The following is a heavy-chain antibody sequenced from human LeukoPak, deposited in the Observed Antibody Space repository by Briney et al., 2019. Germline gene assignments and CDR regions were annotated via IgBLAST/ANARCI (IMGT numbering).Heavy chain of an antibody. Sequence: SETLSLTCTVSGGSITSGGYYWSWIRQHPEKGLVWIGYIYSSGTTYFNPSLKSRVTISLDTSEHQFSLNLNSVTAADTAVYYCARAYGSGSAYNRYFDYWGQGALVTVSS. CDR2: IYSSGTT. V-gene: IGHV4-31*03. CDR1: GGSITSGGYY. CDR3: ARAYGSGSAYNRYFDY. J-gene: IGHJ4*02. D-gene: IGHD3-10*01.